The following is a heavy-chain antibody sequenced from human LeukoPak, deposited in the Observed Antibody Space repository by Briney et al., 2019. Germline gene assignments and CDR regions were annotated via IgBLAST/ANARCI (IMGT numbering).Heavy chain of an antibody. J-gene: IGHJ5*02. CDR2: IYYSGST. D-gene: IGHD6-13*01. CDR3: ARAGYSSSINWFDP. V-gene: IGHV4-39*01. Sequence: PSATLSLTCTVSGGSISSSNHYWGWIRQPPGKGLEWIGSIYYSGSTYYNPSLKSRVIVSVDTSRNQFSLKLNTVTAADTAVYYCARAGYSSSINWFDPWGQGTLVTVSS. CDR1: GGSISSSNHY.